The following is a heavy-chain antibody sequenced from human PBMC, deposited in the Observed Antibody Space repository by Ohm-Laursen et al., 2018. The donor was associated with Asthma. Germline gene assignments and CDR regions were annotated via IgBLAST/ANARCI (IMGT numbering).Heavy chain of an antibody. J-gene: IGHJ4*02. CDR3: ARDMGRYCTNGVCSDIAYYFDY. Sequence: SSLRLSCAASGFTFSSYGMHWVRQAPGKGLEWVAVISYDGSNKYYADSVKGRFTISRDNSKNTLYLQMNSLRAEDTAVYYCARDMGRYCTNGVCSDIAYYFDYWGQGTLVTVSS. CDR1: GFTFSSYG. CDR2: ISYDGSNK. V-gene: IGHV3-30*03. D-gene: IGHD2-8*01.